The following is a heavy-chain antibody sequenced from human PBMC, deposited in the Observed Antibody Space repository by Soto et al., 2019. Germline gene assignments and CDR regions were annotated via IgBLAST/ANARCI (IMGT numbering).Heavy chain of an antibody. CDR2: IYYSGST. Sequence: QVQLQESGPGLVKPSQTLSLTCTVSGGSISSGNYYWSWIRQPPGKGLEWIGYIYYSGSTYYNPSLKSRVTLSVEPSKNQFSPKLRSVTAADTAVYYCAIGELSLYGDAFDIWGQGTMVTVSS. D-gene: IGHD3-16*02. J-gene: IGHJ3*02. V-gene: IGHV4-30-4*01. CDR1: GGSISSGNYY. CDR3: AIGELSLYGDAFDI.